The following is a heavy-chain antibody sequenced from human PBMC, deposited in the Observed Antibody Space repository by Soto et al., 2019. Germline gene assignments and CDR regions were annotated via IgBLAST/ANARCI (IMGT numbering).Heavy chain of an antibody. D-gene: IGHD6-13*01. CDR1: GYTFTSYY. V-gene: IGHV1-46*01. J-gene: IGHJ4*02. Sequence: ASVKVSCKASGYTFTSYYMHWVRQAPGQGLEWMGIINPSGGSTSYPQKFQGRVTMTRDTSTSTVYMELSSLRSEDTAVYYCAIAPGYSSSWYGSYYWGQGTLVTVSS. CDR2: INPSGGST. CDR3: AIAPGYSSSWYGSYY.